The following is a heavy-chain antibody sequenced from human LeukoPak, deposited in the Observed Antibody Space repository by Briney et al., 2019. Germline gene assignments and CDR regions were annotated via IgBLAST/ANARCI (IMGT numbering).Heavy chain of an antibody. Sequence: ASVKVSCKASGYTFTSYYMHWVRQAPGQGLEWMAIINPNGGSTSYAQNFQGRVTMTRDTSTSTVYMELSSLRSEDTAVYYCARGCSGGSCYLHDAFDIWGQGTMVTVSS. V-gene: IGHV1-46*01. D-gene: IGHD2-15*01. CDR3: ARGCSGGSCYLHDAFDI. CDR1: GYTFTSYY. CDR2: INPNGGST. J-gene: IGHJ3*02.